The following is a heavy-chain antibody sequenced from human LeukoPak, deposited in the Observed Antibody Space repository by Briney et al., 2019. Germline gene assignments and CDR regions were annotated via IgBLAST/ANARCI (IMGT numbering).Heavy chain of an antibody. V-gene: IGHV4-34*01. Sequence: SETLSLTCAVYGGSFSGYYWSWIPQPPGKGLEWIGEINHSGSTNYNPSLKSRVTISVDTSKNQFSLKLSSVTAADTALYYCARDDDSSGYEYFDYWGQGTLVTVSS. CDR2: INHSGST. CDR3: ARDDDSSGYEYFDY. CDR1: GGSFSGYY. J-gene: IGHJ4*02. D-gene: IGHD3-22*01.